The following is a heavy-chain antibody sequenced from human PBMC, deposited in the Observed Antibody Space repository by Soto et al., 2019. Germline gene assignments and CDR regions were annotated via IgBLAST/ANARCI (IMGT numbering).Heavy chain of an antibody. CDR3: ATGLLSPNDAFDI. CDR2: ISAYNGNT. J-gene: IGHJ3*02. D-gene: IGHD2-2*01. Sequence: ASVKVSCKASGYTFISYGISWVRQAPGQGLEWMGWISAYNGNTNYAQKLQGRVTMTTDTSTSTAYMELRSLRSEDTAVYYCATGLLSPNDAFDIWGQGTMVTVSS. CDR1: GYTFISYG. V-gene: IGHV1-18*01.